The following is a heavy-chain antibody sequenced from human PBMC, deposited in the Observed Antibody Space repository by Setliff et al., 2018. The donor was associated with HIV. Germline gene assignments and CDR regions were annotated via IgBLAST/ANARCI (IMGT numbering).Heavy chain of an antibody. V-gene: IGHV1-2*06. D-gene: IGHD2-21*01. J-gene: IGHJ5*02. Sequence: ASVKVSCKASGYKFTGHYVHWVRQAPGQGLQWMGRINPDNSLTTYAEYFEGRVTLTRDTSTNTAYMELRRLRSDDTAIYFCARNKNGWDTYSVVNYFDPWGQGTLVTVSS. CDR1: GYKFTGHY. CDR2: INPDNSLT. CDR3: ARNKNGWDTYSVVNYFDP.